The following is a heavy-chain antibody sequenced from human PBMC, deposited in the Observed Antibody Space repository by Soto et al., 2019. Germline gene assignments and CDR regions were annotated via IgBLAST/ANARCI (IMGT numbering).Heavy chain of an antibody. CDR2: ISYDGSNK. Sequence: GGSLRLSCAASGFTFSSYSMHWVRQAPGKGLEWVAVISYDGSNKYYADSVKGRFTISRDNSKNTLYLQMNSLRAEDTAVFYCTATLGVVGATTGFDYWXQGTLVTVSS. V-gene: IGHV3-30-3*01. D-gene: IGHD1-26*01. CDR1: GFTFSSYS. CDR3: TATLGVVGATTGFDY. J-gene: IGHJ4*02.